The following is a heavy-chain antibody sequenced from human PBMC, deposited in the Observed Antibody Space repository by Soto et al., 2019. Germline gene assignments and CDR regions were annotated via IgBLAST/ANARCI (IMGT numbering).Heavy chain of an antibody. Sequence: EVLLLESGGGLVQPGGSLRLSCAASGFTFSFYPMSWVRQAPGKGLEWVSGISSSAGTTYYADPVKGRFPISRDNSKNTLYLQMNSLRAEDTAVYYCATSGKRWSYFSGQGTQVTVSS. V-gene: IGHV3-23*01. J-gene: IGHJ4*02. D-gene: IGHD3-10*01. CDR1: GFTFSFYP. CDR3: ATSGKRWSYF. CDR2: ISSSAGTT.